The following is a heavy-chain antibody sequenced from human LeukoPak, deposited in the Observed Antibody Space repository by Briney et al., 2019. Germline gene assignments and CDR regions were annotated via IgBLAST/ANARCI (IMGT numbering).Heavy chain of an antibody. V-gene: IGHV1-69*02. J-gene: IGHJ4*02. Sequence: ASVKVSCKASGGTFSSYTISWVRQAPGQGLEWMGRITPILGIANYAQKFQGRVTITADKSTSTAYMELSSLRSEDTAVYYCARGPSLGYFDYWGQGTLVTVSS. CDR2: ITPILGIA. CDR1: GGTFSSYT. CDR3: ARGPSLGYFDY.